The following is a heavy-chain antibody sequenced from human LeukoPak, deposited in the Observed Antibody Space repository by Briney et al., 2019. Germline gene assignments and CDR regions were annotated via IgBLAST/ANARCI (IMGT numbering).Heavy chain of an antibody. Sequence: GGSLRLSCAVSGFTVSSNHMSWVRQAPGKGLEWVSVIDSGGRTYYADSVKGRFTIFRDNSKNTLYLQMNSLRAEDTAVYYCARHSSSWYFAFDIWGQGTMVTVSS. D-gene: IGHD6-13*01. CDR3: ARHSSSWYFAFDI. V-gene: IGHV3-53*01. CDR2: IDSGGRT. CDR1: GFTVSSNH. J-gene: IGHJ3*02.